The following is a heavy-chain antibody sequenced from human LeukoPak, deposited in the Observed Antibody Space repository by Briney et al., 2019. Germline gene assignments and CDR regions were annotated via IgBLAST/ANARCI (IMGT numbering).Heavy chain of an antibody. J-gene: IGHJ5*02. CDR1: GGSISGYY. D-gene: IGHD2-2*01. CDR2: IYYSGIT. Sequence: SETLSLTCNVSGGSISGYYWTWLRQPPGKGLEWIGFIYYSGITNYNPSLKSRVTFSVDTPKNQFSLKLKSVTAADTAVYYCARMEEGLGQCRSSGCYWLDPWGQGTLVTVSS. CDR3: ARMEEGLGQCRSSGCYWLDP. V-gene: IGHV4-59*01.